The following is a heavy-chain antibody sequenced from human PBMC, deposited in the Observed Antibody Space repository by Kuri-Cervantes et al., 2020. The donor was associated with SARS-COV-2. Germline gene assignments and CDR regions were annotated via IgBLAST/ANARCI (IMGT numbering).Heavy chain of an antibody. Sequence: GESLKISCAASGFTFSSYGMHWVRQAPGKGLEWVANIKQDGSEKYYVDSVKGRFTISRDNAKNSLYLQMNSLRAEDTAVYYCARDPRNLAIFGVVIKGYYYYGMDVWGQGTTVTVSS. D-gene: IGHD3-3*01. CDR2: IKQDGSEK. J-gene: IGHJ6*02. CDR1: GFTFSSYG. CDR3: ARDPRNLAIFGVVIKGYYYYGMDV. V-gene: IGHV3-7*05.